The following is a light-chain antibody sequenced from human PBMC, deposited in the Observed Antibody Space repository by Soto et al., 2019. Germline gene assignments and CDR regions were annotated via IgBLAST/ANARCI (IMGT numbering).Light chain of an antibody. V-gene: IGLV2-8*01. CDR3: CSDAGTDYV. J-gene: IGLJ1*01. CDR2: EVN. CDR1: SSDVGGYNY. Sequence: VLTQPPSASGSPGQSVTISCTGTSSDVGGYNYVSWYQQHPGKAPKIMIYEVNKRPSGVPDRFWGSKSGNTASLTISGLQAEDEAEYHCCSDAGTDYVFGTGTKVTVL.